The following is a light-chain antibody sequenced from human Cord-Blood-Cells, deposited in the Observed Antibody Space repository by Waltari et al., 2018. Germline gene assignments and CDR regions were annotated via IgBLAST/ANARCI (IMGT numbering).Light chain of an antibody. J-gene: IGKJ1*01. CDR2: AAS. CDR1: QSISSY. V-gene: IGKV1-39*01. CDR3: QQSYSTPPT. Sequence: DIQMTQSPSSLSASVGDRVTLTCLASQSISSYLNWYQQKPGKAPKLLIYAASSLQSGVPSRLSGSGAGTDFTLTISSLQPEDFATYYCQQSYSTPPTFGQGTKVEIK.